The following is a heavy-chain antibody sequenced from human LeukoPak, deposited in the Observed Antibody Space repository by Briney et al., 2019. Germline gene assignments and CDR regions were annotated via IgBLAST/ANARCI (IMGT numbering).Heavy chain of an antibody. Sequence: PGGSLRLSCAASGFTFSSYWMHWVRQAPGKGLGWVSRINSDGSSTSYADSVKGRFTISRDNAKNTLYLQMNSLRAEDTAVYYCARDAVVVAAGVWKDYYYYMDVWGKGTTVTISS. CDR1: GFTFSSYW. J-gene: IGHJ6*03. CDR3: ARDAVVVAAGVWKDYYYYMDV. D-gene: IGHD2-15*01. CDR2: INSDGSST. V-gene: IGHV3-74*01.